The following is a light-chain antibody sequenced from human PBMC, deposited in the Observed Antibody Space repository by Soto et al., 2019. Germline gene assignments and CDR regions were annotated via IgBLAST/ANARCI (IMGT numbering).Light chain of an antibody. CDR1: QSVSSSY. V-gene: IGKV3-20*01. J-gene: IGKJ1*01. CDR3: QQYGTSPWT. Sequence: EIVLTQSPGTLSLSPGERATLSCRASQSVSSSYLAWYQQKPGQAPRLLIYRTSNRVTGIPDRFSGSGSGTDFTLSISRVEPDDFAVYYCQQYGTSPWTVGQGNKVAS. CDR2: RTS.